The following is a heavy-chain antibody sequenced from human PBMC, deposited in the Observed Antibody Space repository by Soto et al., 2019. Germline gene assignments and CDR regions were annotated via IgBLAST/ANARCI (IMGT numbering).Heavy chain of an antibody. V-gene: IGHV3-23*01. Sequence: GGSLRLSCAASGFTFGSYAMSWVRLAPGKGLEWVSVAGRSVSSTFYADSVRGRFTISRDNVENTLYLQMNSLRVADTALYFCARTYYYDTTGYYCTFDYWGQGTMVTVSS. J-gene: IGHJ4*02. D-gene: IGHD3-22*01. CDR2: AGRSVSST. CDR3: ARTYYYDTTGYYCTFDY. CDR1: GFTFGSYA.